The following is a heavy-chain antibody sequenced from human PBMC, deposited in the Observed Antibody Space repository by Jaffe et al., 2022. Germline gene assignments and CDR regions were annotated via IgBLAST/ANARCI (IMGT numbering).Heavy chain of an antibody. CDR2: IRYDGSNK. Sequence: QVQLVESGGGVVQPGGSLRLSCAASGFTFSSYGMHWVRQAPGKGLEWVAFIRYDGSNKYYADSVKGRFTISRDNSKNTLYLQMNSLRAEDTAVYYCAKDGVVRYYYDSSGYYFPFDYWGQGTLVTVSS. V-gene: IGHV3-30*02. CDR1: GFTFSSYG. J-gene: IGHJ4*02. D-gene: IGHD3-22*01. CDR3: AKDGVVRYYYDSSGYYFPFDY.